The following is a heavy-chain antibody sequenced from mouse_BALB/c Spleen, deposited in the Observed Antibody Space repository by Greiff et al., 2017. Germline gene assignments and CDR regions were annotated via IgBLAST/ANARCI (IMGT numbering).Heavy chain of an antibody. J-gene: IGHJ4*01. Sequence: QVQLQQSGAELARPGASVKLSCKASGYTFTDFYINWVKQRTGQGLEWIGEIYPGSGNTYYNEKFKGKATLTADKSSSTAYMQLSSLTSEDSAVYFCARYYDYAMDYWGQGTSVTVSS. CDR3: ARYYDYAMDY. CDR1: GYTFTDFY. CDR2: IYPGSGNT. V-gene: IGHV1-77*01. D-gene: IGHD1-1*01.